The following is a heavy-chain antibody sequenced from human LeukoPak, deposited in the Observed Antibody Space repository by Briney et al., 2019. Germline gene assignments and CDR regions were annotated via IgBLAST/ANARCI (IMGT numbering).Heavy chain of an antibody. J-gene: IGHJ4*02. CDR1: GFTFSRYD. CDR2: MRYDGTNK. Sequence: GGSLRLSCAASGFTFSRYDMHWVRQAPGKGLEWVAFMRYDGTNKYYADSVRGRFTVSKDNSKNTLYLQMNSLRAEDTAVYYCAKDSTRYYGVLTVNLREKGALDYWGQGTLVTVSS. D-gene: IGHD3-9*01. CDR3: AKDSTRYYGVLTVNLREKGALDY. V-gene: IGHV3-30*02.